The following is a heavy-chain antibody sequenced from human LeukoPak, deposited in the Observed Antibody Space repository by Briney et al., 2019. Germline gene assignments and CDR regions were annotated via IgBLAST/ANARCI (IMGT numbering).Heavy chain of an antibody. J-gene: IGHJ5*02. CDR1: GFTFSSYG. CDR3: AKEIISYGSGSSNWFDP. V-gene: IGHV3-30*02. CDR2: IRYDGSNK. Sequence: PGGSLRLSCAASGFTFSSYGMHWVRQAPGKGLEWVAFIRYDGSNKYYADSVKGRFTISRDNSKNTLYLQMNSLRAEDTAVYYCAKEIISYGSGSSNWFDPWGQGTLVTVSS. D-gene: IGHD3-10*01.